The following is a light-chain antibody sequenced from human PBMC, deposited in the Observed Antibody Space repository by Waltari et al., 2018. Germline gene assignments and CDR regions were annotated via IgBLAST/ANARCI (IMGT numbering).Light chain of an antibody. V-gene: IGKV1-39*01. CDR2: GAS. J-gene: IGKJ1*01. Sequence: DIQMTQSPSSLSASVGDTLTITCRASQSISTHLNWYRQRLGRAPDLLIYGASTLQSGVPSRISGSGTGTELTLTISSLQPEDSALYSCQQTYNIPWTFGQGTKVEIK. CDR3: QQTYNIPWT. CDR1: QSISTH.